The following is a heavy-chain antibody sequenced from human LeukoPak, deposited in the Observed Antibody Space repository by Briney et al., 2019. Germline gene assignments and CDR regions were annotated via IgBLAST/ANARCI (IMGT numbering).Heavy chain of an antibody. CDR2: ISYDGSNK. CDR1: GFTFSSYA. CDR3: ARHLYGDSPHGMDV. V-gene: IGHV3-30*04. D-gene: IGHD4-17*01. Sequence: GGSLRLSCAASGFTFSSYAMSWVRQAPGKGLEWVAVISYDGSNKYYADSVKGRFTISRDNSKNTLYLQMNSLRAEDTAVYYCARHLYGDSPHGMDVWGKGTTVTVSS. J-gene: IGHJ6*04.